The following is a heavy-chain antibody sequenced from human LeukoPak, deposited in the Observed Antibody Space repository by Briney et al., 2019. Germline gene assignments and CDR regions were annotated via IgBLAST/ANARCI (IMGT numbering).Heavy chain of an antibody. V-gene: IGHV3-49*03. CDR3: TRGTGSIRY. CDR1: GFTFGDYA. Sequence: GGSLRLSCTTSGFTFGDYAMSWLRQAPGKGLEWVGFIRSNAYGGTTEYAASVKGRFTISRDDSKSIAYLQMNSLKTGDTAVYYCTRGTGSIRYWGQGTLVTVSS. J-gene: IGHJ4*02. CDR2: IRSNAYGGTT. D-gene: IGHD1-26*01.